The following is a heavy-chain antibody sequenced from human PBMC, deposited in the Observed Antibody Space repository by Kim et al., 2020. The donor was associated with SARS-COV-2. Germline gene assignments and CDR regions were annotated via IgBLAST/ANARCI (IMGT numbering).Heavy chain of an antibody. Sequence: SETLSLTCTVSGGSISSSSYYWGWIRQPPGKGLEWIGSIYYSGSTYYNPSLKSRVTISVDTSKNQFSLKLSSVTAADTAVYYCARREWGVGYCNPWGQGTLVTVSS. V-gene: IGHV4-39*01. CDR2: IYYSGST. J-gene: IGHJ4*02. CDR3: ARREWGVGYCNP. CDR1: GGSISSSSYY. D-gene: IGHD2-15*01.